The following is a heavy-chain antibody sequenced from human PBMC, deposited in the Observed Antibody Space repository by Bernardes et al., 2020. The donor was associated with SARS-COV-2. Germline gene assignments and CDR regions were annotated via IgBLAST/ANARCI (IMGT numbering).Heavy chain of an antibody. V-gene: IGHV1-58*02. CDR2: IVVGSGNS. D-gene: IGHD2-8*02. Sequence: SVKVSCKASGFTFSNSAIQWVRQARGQRLEWIGWIVVGSGNSNYAEKFQDRVTISRDTSKSTAYMELRSLRSDDTAVYYCAASSGTVGKFDFWGQGNMVTVSS. J-gene: IGHJ4*02. CDR3: AASSGTVGKFDF. CDR1: GFTFSNSA.